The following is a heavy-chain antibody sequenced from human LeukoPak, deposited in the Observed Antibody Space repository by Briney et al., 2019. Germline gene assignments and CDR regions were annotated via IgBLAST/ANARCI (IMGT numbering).Heavy chain of an antibody. J-gene: IGHJ4*02. CDR2: INPDSGGS. D-gene: IGHD1-14*01. Sequence: ASVKVSCKTSGYTFSAFYMHWVRQAPGQGPEWMGWINPDSGGSEYGQKFQGRVTFTSDTSSTTIYMEVRSLKSDDTAVYYCARDMTGGIWARATSFDHWGQGTLDTASS. CDR1: GYTFSAFY. V-gene: IGHV1-2*02. CDR3: ARDMTGGIWARATSFDH.